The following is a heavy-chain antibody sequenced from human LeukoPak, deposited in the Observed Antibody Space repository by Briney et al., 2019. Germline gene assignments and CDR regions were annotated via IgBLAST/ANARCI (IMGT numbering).Heavy chain of an antibody. Sequence: SETLSLTCTVSRGSISTYYWNWIRQPPGKGLEWIGYIYYTGTTDYNPSLKSRVTMSVDKSKNQFSLKLSSVTAADTAVYYCARGRGEQLVPWVDYWGQGTLVTVSS. CDR2: IYYTGTT. CDR3: ARGRGEQLVPWVDY. D-gene: IGHD6-13*01. V-gene: IGHV4-59*12. J-gene: IGHJ4*02. CDR1: RGSISTYY.